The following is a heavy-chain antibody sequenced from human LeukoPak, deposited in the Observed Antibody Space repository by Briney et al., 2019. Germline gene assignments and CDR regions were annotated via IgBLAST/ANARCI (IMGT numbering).Heavy chain of an antibody. CDR2: IYSGGPT. CDR3: ARGGGAAYYYGSESHHETFDY. Sequence: PGGSLRLSCAVFGFTVSTNYMSWVRQAPGKGLEWVSAIYSGGPTYYADSVKGRFTISRDNSKNTLYLQMNSLRAEDTAVYYCARGGGAAYYYGSESHHETFDYWGQGTLVTVSS. V-gene: IGHV3-53*01. CDR1: GFTVSTNY. D-gene: IGHD3-10*01. J-gene: IGHJ4*02.